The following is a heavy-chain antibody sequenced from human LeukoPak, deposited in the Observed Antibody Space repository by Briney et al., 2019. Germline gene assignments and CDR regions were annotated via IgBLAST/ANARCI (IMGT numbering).Heavy chain of an antibody. CDR3: ASSDTAMGGIDY. CDR2: ISGSGGST. D-gene: IGHD5-18*01. V-gene: IGHV3-23*01. CDR1: GFTFSSYA. Sequence: GGSLRLSCAASGFTFSSYAMSWVRQAPGKGLEWVSAISGSGGSTYYADSVKGRFTISRDNSKNTLYLQMNSLRAEDTAVYYCASSDTAMGGIDYWGQGTLVTVSS. J-gene: IGHJ4*02.